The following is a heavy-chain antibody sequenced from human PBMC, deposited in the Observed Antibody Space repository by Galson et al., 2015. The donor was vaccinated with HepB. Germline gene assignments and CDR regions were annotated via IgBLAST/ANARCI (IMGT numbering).Heavy chain of an antibody. CDR2: ISGSGGST. D-gene: IGHD6-19*01. CDR3: AKRSRGSGTSYYYYGMDV. V-gene: IGHV3-23*01. CDR1: GFTFSSYA. J-gene: IGHJ6*02. Sequence: SLRLSCAASGFTFSSYAMSWVRQAPGKGLEWVSAISGSGGSTYYADSVKGRFTISRDNSKNTLYLQMNSLRAEDTAVYYCAKRSRGSGTSYYYYGMDVWGQGTTVTVSS.